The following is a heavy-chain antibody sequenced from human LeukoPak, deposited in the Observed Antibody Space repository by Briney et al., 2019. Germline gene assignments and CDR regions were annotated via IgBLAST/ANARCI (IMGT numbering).Heavy chain of an antibody. CDR1: GYTFTSYS. D-gene: IGHD1-26*01. Sequence: ASVKVSCKASGYTFTSYSISWVRQAPGQGLEWMGWIGAYNGNTNYAQKLQGRVTMTTDTSTSTAYMELRSLRSDDTAVYYCARDRGMGGWWELPYYYYYGMDVWGQGTTVTVSS. CDR3: ARDRGMGGWWELPYYYYYGMDV. CDR2: IGAYNGNT. J-gene: IGHJ6*02. V-gene: IGHV1-18*01.